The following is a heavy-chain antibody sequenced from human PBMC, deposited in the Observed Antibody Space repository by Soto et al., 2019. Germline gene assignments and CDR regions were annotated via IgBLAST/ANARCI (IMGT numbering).Heavy chain of an antibody. Sequence: QPRGSLRLSCAASGFTFSDYALHWVSQAPGKGLEWVAVMSNDGFNKNYADSVKGRFAISRDSSQNTVYLQMNSLRPEDTAVYYRARAHALEMVILLPDYWGQGTLVTVSS. CDR1: GFTFSDYA. D-gene: IGHD3-22*01. CDR3: ARAHALEMVILLPDY. J-gene: IGHJ4*02. V-gene: IGHV3-30*09. CDR2: MSNDGFNK.